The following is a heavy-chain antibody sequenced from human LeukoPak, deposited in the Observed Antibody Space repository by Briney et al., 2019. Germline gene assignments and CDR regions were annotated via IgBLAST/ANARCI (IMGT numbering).Heavy chain of an antibody. Sequence: ASVKVSCKASGYTFTSYDINWVRQATGQGPEWMGWMNPISGNTGYAPKFQGRVTMTRNTSINTAYMELSRLRSEDTAVYYCARGLSPTVVDYWGQGALVTVSS. D-gene: IGHD4-17*01. V-gene: IGHV1-8*02. CDR1: GYTFTSYD. CDR3: ARGLSPTVVDY. CDR2: MNPISGNT. J-gene: IGHJ4*02.